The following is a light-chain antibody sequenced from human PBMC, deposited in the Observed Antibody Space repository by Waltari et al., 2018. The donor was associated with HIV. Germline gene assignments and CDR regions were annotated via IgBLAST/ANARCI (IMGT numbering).Light chain of an antibody. CDR3: QQYYSAPNMYT. CDR2: WAS. CDR1: QRVLYSSNNKNF. Sequence: DIVMTQSPDSLAVSLGERATINCKSSQRVLYSSNNKNFLAWYQQKPGQPPKLLIYWASTRESGVPDRFSGSGSGTDFTLTINSLQAEDVAVYYCQQYYSAPNMYTFGQGTKLEIK. V-gene: IGKV4-1*01. J-gene: IGKJ2*01.